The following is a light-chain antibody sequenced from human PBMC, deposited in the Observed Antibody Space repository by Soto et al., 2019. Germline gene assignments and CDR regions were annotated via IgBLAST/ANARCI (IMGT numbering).Light chain of an antibody. V-gene: IGKV1-9*01. CDR1: QGISSY. Sequence: DIQLTQSPSFLSASVGDRVTITCRASQGISSYLAWYQQKPGKAPKLLIYAASTLQSGVPSRFSGSGSGTEFTLTISSRQPEDFATYYCQQLNSYPPMYTFGQGTKLEIK. CDR3: QQLNSYPPMYT. CDR2: AAS. J-gene: IGKJ2*01.